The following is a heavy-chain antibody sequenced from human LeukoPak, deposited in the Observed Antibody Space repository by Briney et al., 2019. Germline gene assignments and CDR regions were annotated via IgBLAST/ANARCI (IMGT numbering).Heavy chain of an antibody. CDR2: ISGSGGST. D-gene: IGHD3-22*01. CDR1: GFTFSSYA. J-gene: IGHJ4*02. V-gene: IGHV3-23*01. Sequence: GGPLRLSCAASGFTFSSYAMSWVRQAPGKGLEWVSAISGSGGSTYYADSVKGRFTISRDNSRNTLYLQMNSLRAEDTAVYYCAKGLAGYYDSSGYYYYFDYWGQGTLVTVSS. CDR3: AKGLAGYYDSSGYYYYFDY.